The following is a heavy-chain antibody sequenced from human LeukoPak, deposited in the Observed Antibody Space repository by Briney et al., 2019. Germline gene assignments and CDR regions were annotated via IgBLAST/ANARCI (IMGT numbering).Heavy chain of an antibody. CDR2: ISGGGGST. CDR1: GFTFSSYA. J-gene: IGHJ4*02. Sequence: GGSLRLSCAASGFTFSSYAMSWVRQAPGKGLEWVSTISGGGGSTYYADSVKGRFTISRDNSKNTLYLQMSSLRAEDTALYYCAKDPARSGTTAAWDYWGQGTLVTVSS. V-gene: IGHV3-23*01. CDR3: AKDPARSGTTAAWDY. D-gene: IGHD1/OR15-1a*01.